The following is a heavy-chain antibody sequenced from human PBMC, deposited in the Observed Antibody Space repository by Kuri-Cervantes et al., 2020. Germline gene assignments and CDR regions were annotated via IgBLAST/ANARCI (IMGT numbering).Heavy chain of an antibody. D-gene: IGHD4-17*01. V-gene: IGHV1-2*04. CDR2: VDPNSGGT. Sequence: ASVKVSCKASGYSFTGHYMHWVRQAPGHGLEWMGWVDPNSGGTNYAQKFQGWVTMTRDPSINTAYMELSRLRSDDTAVYYCARGTYYGDYIPAAFDIWGQGTMVTVSS. J-gene: IGHJ3*02. CDR1: GYSFTGHY. CDR3: ARGTYYGDYIPAAFDI.